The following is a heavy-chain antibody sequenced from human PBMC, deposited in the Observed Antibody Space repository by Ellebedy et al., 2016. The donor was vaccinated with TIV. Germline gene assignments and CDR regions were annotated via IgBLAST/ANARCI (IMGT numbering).Heavy chain of an antibody. J-gene: IGHJ5*02. Sequence: PGGSLRLSCAASGFDFSYYYMSWIRQAPGKGLEWISYISNGGLTVFYADSVKGRFTISRDNAKNSLYLQMNSLRAEDTAVYYCARGYGSGSDPWFDPWGQGTLVTVSS. CDR2: ISNGGLTV. CDR1: GFDFSYYY. D-gene: IGHD3-10*01. CDR3: ARGYGSGSDPWFDP. V-gene: IGHV3-11*01.